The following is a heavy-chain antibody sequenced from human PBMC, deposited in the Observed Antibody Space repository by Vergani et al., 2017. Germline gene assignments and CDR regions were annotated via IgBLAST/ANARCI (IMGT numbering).Heavy chain of an antibody. J-gene: IGHJ6*02. V-gene: IGHV3-48*01. CDR1: GFTFSSYS. CDR3: ASIAAAGTYYGMDV. Sequence: EVQLVESGGGLVQPGGSLRLSCAASGFTFSSYSMNWVRQAPGKGLEWVSYISSSSSTIYYADSVKGRFTISRDNAKNSLYLQMNSLRAEDTAVYYCASIAAAGTYYGMDVWGQGTTVTVSS. CDR2: ISSSSSTI. D-gene: IGHD6-13*01.